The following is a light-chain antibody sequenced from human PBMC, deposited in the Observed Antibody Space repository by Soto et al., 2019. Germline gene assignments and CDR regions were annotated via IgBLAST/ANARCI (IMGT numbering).Light chain of an antibody. CDR2: KVS. V-gene: IGKV2-24*01. CDR1: QHTVHRNGNTY. CDR3: MQATQSTWT. Sequence: EIVMTQTPLSSPITLGQAAFISFTSSQHTVHRNGNTYLSWFQQRPGQPPRLLIYKVSDRFSGVPDRFSGSGAGTDFTLTISRVEAEDVGVYYCMQATQSTWTFGQGTKVDIK. J-gene: IGKJ1*01.